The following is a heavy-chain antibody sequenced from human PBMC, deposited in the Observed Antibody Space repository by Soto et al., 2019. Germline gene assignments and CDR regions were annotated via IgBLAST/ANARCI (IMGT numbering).Heavy chain of an antibody. V-gene: IGHV3-74*01. CDR2: INSDGSSR. D-gene: IGHD1-26*01. CDR1: VFTFSGYW. CDR3: ARVGMGHFDAFHV. Sequence: GGSLRLSCAASVFTFSGYWMHCVRQFPGKWLVWVSRINSDGSSRSYADSVKGRFTISRDNAKNTLHLQMNSLRAEDTAVYYCARVGMGHFDAFHVLGQGT. J-gene: IGHJ3*01.